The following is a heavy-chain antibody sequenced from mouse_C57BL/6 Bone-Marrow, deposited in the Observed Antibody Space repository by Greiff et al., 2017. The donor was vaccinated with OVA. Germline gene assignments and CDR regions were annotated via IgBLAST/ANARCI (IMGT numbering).Heavy chain of an antibody. Sequence: VQLQQSGPELVKPGASVKISCKASGYTFTDYYMNWVKQSHGKSLEWIGDINPNNGGTSYNQKFKGKATLTVDKSSSTAYMELRSLTSEDSAVYYGARGGGNYEAWFAYWGQGTLVTVSA. D-gene: IGHD2-1*01. CDR3: ARGGGNYEAWFAY. J-gene: IGHJ3*01. CDR2: INPNNGGT. V-gene: IGHV1-26*01. CDR1: GYTFTDYY.